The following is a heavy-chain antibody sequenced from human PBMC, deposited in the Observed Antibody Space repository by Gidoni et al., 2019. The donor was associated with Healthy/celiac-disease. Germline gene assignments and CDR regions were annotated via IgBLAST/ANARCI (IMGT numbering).Heavy chain of an antibody. J-gene: IGHJ4*02. CDR2: ISGSGGST. V-gene: IGHV3-23*01. CDR3: ANGNGDYVWGSYRYSDY. CDR1: GFTFSSYA. D-gene: IGHD3-16*02. Sequence: EVQLLESGGGLVQPGGSLRLSCAASGFTFSSYAMSWVRQAPGKGLGWVSAISGSGGSTYYADSVKGRFTISRDNSKNTLYRQMNSLRAEDTAVYYCANGNGDYVWGSYRYSDYWGQGTLVTVSS.